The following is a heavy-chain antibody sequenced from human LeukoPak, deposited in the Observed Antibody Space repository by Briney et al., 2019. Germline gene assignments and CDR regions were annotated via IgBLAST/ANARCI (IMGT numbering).Heavy chain of an antibody. CDR3: ALSGGNWYQSDY. V-gene: IGHV4-59*01. Sequence: SETLSLTCTVSGGSISSYYWSWIRQPPGKGLEWIGYIYYSGSTNYNPSLKSRVTISVDTSKNQFSLKLSSVTAADTAVYYCALSGGNWYQSDYWGQGTLVTVSS. D-gene: IGHD4-23*01. CDR2: IYYSGST. J-gene: IGHJ4*02. CDR1: GGSISSYY.